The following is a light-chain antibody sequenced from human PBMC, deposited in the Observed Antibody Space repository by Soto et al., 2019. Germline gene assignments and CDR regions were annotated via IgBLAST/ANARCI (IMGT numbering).Light chain of an antibody. Sequence: QSVLSQPPSVSGAPRQRVTISCSGSSSNIGNNAVNWFQQLPGKAPKLLIYYDDLLTAGVSDRFSGSESGTSASLAISALQSEDEADYHCAAWDDSLNAVVFGGGTKLTVL. CDR1: SSNIGNNA. CDR3: AAWDDSLNAVV. V-gene: IGLV1-36*01. CDR2: YDD. J-gene: IGLJ2*01.